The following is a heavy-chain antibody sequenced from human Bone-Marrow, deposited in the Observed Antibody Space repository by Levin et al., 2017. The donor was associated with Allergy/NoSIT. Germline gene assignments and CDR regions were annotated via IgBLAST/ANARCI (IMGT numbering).Heavy chain of an antibody. CDR3: ARAPREIQLFGVDY. CDR1: GFTFSSYA. D-gene: IGHD5-18*01. J-gene: IGHJ4*02. V-gene: IGHV3-30-3*01. Sequence: GGSLRLSCAASGFTFSSYAMYWVRQAPGKGLEWVALISYDGSIKYYADSVKGRFTISRDNSKNTLYLRMNSLRREDTAVYYCARAPREIQLFGVDYWGQGTLVTVSS. CDR2: ISYDGSIK.